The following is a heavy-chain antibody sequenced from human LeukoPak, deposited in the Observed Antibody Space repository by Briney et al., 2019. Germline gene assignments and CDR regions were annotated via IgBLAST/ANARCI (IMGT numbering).Heavy chain of an antibody. CDR2: IYYSGST. J-gene: IGHJ4*02. D-gene: IGHD3-9*01. V-gene: IGHV4-59*01. CDR1: GGSISSYY. Sequence: SETLSLTCTVSGGSISSYYWSWIRQPPGKGLEWIGYIYYSGSTNYNPSLKSRVTISVDTSKNLFSLKLSSVTAADTAVYYCARGPSDYDILTGYSDPGILDYWGQGTLVTVSS. CDR3: ARGPSDYDILTGYSDPGILDY.